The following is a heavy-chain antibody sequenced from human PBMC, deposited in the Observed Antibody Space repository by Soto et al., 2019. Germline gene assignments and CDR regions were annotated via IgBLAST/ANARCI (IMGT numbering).Heavy chain of an antibody. Sequence: EVQLVESGGGLVQPGGSLRLSCAASGFTLSNYNMNWVRQAPGKGLEWISYISSSSSTIYYADSVKGRFTISRDNATNSLYLQMNSLRDEDTAVYYCARDQPFDPWGQGTLVTGSS. CDR3: ARDQPFDP. V-gene: IGHV3-48*02. CDR1: GFTLSNYN. CDR2: ISSSSSTI. J-gene: IGHJ5*02.